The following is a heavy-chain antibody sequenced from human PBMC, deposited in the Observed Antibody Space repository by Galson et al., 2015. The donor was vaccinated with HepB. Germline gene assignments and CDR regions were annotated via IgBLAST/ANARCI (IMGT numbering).Heavy chain of an antibody. J-gene: IGHJ6*02. D-gene: IGHD1-7*01. V-gene: IGHV1-18*04. CDR1: GYTFTSYG. CDR2: ISAYNGNT. CDR3: AKNRSIGNSYYYYGMDV. Sequence: SVKVSCKASGYTFTSYGISWVRQAPGQGLEWMGWISAYNGNTNYAQKLQGRVTMTTDTSTSTAYMELRSLRSEDTAVYYCAKNRSIGNSYYYYGMDVWGQGTTVTVSS.